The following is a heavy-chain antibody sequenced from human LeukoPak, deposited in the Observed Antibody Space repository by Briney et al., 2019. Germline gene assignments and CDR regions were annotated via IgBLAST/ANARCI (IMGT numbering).Heavy chain of an antibody. CDR1: GGSISSYY. D-gene: IGHD5-18*01. V-gene: IGHV4-59*01. CDR3: ARSSPAMVTY. CDR2: IYYSGST. J-gene: IGHJ4*02. Sequence: SETLSLTCTVSGGSISSYYWSWIRQPPGKGLEWIGYIYYSGSTNYNPSLKSRVTISVDTSKNQFSLKLSSVTAADTAVYYCARSSPAMVTYWGQGTRVTVSS.